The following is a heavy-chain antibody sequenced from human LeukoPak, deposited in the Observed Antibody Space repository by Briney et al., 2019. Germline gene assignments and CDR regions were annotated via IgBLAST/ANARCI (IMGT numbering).Heavy chain of an antibody. Sequence: SETLSFTCTVSGGSISSSSYYWGWIRQPPGKGLEWIGSIYYSGSTYYNPSLKSRVTISVDTSKNQFSLKLSSVTAADTAVYYCAREYSKNNWFDPWGQGTLVTVSS. CDR3: AREYSKNNWFDP. V-gene: IGHV4-39*01. J-gene: IGHJ5*02. CDR1: GGSISSSSYY. CDR2: IYYSGST. D-gene: IGHD4-11*01.